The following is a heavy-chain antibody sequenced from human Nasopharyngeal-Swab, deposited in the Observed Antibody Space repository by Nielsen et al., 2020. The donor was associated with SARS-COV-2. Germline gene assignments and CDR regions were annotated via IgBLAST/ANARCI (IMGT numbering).Heavy chain of an antibody. Sequence: SETLSLTCAVYGGSFSGYYWSWNRQSPGKGLEWIGEISRSGRTNYNPSLNSRVTISLDTSKNQFSLKVTSVTAADTAVYYCARQGVPIRGWFKDYDRTAYEYWGQGTLVTVSS. V-gene: IGHV4-34*01. J-gene: IGHJ4*02. CDR2: ISRSGRT. D-gene: IGHD3-22*01. CDR1: GGSFSGYY. CDR3: ARQGVPIRGWFKDYDRTAYEY.